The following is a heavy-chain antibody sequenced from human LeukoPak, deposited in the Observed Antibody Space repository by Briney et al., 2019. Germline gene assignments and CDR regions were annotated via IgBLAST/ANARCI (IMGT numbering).Heavy chain of an antibody. J-gene: IGHJ4*02. CDR2: IYYNGIS. D-gene: IGHD3-22*01. CDR1: GGSISGYY. CDR3: ARGARGYYDSPFDC. Sequence: SGTLSLTCTVSGGSISGYYWSWIRQPPGKGLEWIAYIYYNGISNYNPSLKSRVIISVDSSKNQFSLKLTSVTAADTAVYYCARGARGYYDSPFDCWGQGTLVTVSS. V-gene: IGHV4-59*01.